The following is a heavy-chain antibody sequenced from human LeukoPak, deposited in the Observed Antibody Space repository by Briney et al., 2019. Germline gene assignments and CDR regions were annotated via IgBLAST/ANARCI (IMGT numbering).Heavy chain of an antibody. CDR1: GFTFSSYS. CDR2: ISSSSSYI. J-gene: IGHJ4*02. D-gene: IGHD2-21*01. CDR3: AKAPVTSCRGAYCYPFDS. Sequence: PGGSLRLSCAASGFTFSSYSMNWVRQAPGKGLEWVSSISSSSSYIYYADSVKGRFTISRDNAKTSLYLQMNSLRAEDAAVYFCAKAPVTSCRGAYCYPFDSWGQGTLVTVSS. V-gene: IGHV3-21*04.